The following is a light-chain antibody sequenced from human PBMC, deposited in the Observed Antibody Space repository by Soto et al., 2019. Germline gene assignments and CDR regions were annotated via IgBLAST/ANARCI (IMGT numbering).Light chain of an antibody. J-gene: IGKJ4*01. CDR3: MEATHLPLD. Sequence: DVVMTQSPLSLPVTLGQPASISCRSGQRLVHSDGNTYWNWYQQRPGQSPRRLIYKVSNWDSGVRDRLSGSGSGTDFTLKFSRVGADDVACYYCMEATHLPLDFGGGTKVEIK. CDR1: QRLVHSDGNTY. V-gene: IGKV2-30*02. CDR2: KVS.